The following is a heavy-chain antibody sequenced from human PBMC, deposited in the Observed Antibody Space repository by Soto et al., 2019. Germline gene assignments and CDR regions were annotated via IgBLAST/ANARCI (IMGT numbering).Heavy chain of an antibody. D-gene: IGHD3-3*01. CDR1: GFTFSSYG. CDR3: AKDVGGDFWIGYYSYYYYGMDV. J-gene: IGHJ6*02. CDR2: ISYDGSNK. Sequence: GGSLRLSCAASGFTFSSYGMHWVRQAPGKGLEWVAVISYDGSNKYYADSVKGRFTISRDNSKNTLYLQMNSLRAEDTAVYYCAKDVGGDFWIGYYSYYYYGMDVWGQGTTVTVSS. V-gene: IGHV3-30*18.